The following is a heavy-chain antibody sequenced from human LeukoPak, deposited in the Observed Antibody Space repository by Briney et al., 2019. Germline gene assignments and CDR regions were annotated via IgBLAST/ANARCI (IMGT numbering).Heavy chain of an antibody. CDR2: IWYDGSNK. J-gene: IGHJ6*02. CDR1: GFTFSSYG. CDR3: ARESAAAYYGMDV. Sequence: TGGSLRLSCAASGFTFSSYGMHWVRQAPGKGLEWVAVIWYDGSNKYYADSVKGRFTISRDNSKNTLYLQMNSLRAEDTAVYYCARESAAAYYGMDVWGQGTTVTVSS. D-gene: IGHD6-13*01. V-gene: IGHV3-33*01.